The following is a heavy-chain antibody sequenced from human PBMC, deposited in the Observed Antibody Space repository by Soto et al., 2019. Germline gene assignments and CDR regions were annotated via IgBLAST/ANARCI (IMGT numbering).Heavy chain of an antibody. Sequence: GGSLRLSCAASGFTFSSYSMNWVRQAPGKGLEWVSYISSSSSTIYYADSVKGRFTISRDNAKNSLYLQMNSLRAEDTAVYYCARDRTSTTDAFDIWGQGTMVTV. D-gene: IGHD1-26*01. CDR1: GFTFSSYS. CDR2: ISSSSSTI. V-gene: IGHV3-48*04. CDR3: ARDRTSTTDAFDI. J-gene: IGHJ3*02.